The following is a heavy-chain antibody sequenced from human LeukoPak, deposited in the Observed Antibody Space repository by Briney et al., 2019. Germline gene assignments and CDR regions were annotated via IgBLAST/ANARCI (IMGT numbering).Heavy chain of an antibody. V-gene: IGHV3-9*01. CDR3: AKDINFWSGYYRPGAFDI. D-gene: IGHD3-3*01. CDR1: GFTFDDYA. Sequence: GGSLRLSCAASGFTFDDYAMHWVRQAPGKGLEWVSGISWNSGSIGYADSVKGRFTISRDNAKNSLYLQMNSLRAEDTALYYCAKDINFWSGYYRPGAFDIWGQGTMVTVSS. J-gene: IGHJ3*02. CDR2: ISWNSGSI.